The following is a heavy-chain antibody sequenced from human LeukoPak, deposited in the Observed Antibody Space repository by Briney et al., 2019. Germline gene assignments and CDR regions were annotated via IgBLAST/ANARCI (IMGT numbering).Heavy chain of an antibody. CDR2: IYYSGST. D-gene: IGHD3-22*01. Sequence: SETLSLTCTVSGVSISSYYWSWIRQPPGRGLEWIGYIYYSGSTNYNPSLKSRVTISVDTSKNQFPLKLSSVTAADTAVYYCARDCYDSSGYSLTYYYYMDVWGKGTTVTISS. CDR3: ARDCYDSSGYSLTYYYYMDV. CDR1: GVSISSYY. J-gene: IGHJ6*03. V-gene: IGHV4-59*12.